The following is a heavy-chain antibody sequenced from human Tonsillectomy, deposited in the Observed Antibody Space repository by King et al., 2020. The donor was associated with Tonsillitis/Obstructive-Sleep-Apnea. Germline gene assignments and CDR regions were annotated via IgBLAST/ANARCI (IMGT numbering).Heavy chain of an antibody. J-gene: IGHJ6*02. CDR2: INPSGGSP. CDR3: ARDRFTTNSHNYDYYYGMDV. V-gene: IGHV1-46*01. CDR1: GYAFTSHY. Sequence: QLVQSGAEVKKPGASVKVSCKASGYAFTSHYMHWVRQVPGEGLEWVGIINPSGGSPTYGQTFRGRVTMTRDTSTSTVYMELRSLRSEDTAVYYCARDRFTTNSHNYDYYYGMDVWGQGTTVTVS. D-gene: IGHD1-1*01.